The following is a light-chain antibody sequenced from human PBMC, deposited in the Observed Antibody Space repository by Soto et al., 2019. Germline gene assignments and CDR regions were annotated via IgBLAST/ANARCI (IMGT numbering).Light chain of an antibody. CDR2: KAS. J-gene: IGKJ1*01. Sequence: DIQMTQSPSTLSASVGDRVTITCRASQSISSWLAWCQQKPGKAPKLLIYKASSLESGVPSRIGDSGSGTEFTLTTTILQSDDGATYYSQQYNIYWTFGQATKVVIK. CDR3: QQYNIYWT. V-gene: IGKV1-5*03. CDR1: QSISSW.